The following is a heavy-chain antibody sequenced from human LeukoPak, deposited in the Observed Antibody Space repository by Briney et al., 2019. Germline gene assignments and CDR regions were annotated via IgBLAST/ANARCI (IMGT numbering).Heavy chain of an antibody. CDR3: ARVVAAAGSTS. CDR1: GGSFSGYY. Sequence: PSETLSLTCAVYGGSFSGYYWSWIRQPPGKGLEWIGEINHSGSTNYNPSLKSRVTISVDTSKNQFSLKLSSVTAADTAVYYCARVVAAAGSTSWGQGTLVTVSS. CDR2: INHSGST. J-gene: IGHJ4*02. D-gene: IGHD6-13*01. V-gene: IGHV4-34*01.